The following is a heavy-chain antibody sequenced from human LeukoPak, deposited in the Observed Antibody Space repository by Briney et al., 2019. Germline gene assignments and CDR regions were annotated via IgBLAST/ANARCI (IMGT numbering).Heavy chain of an antibody. J-gene: IGHJ4*02. CDR1: GYTFTSCG. Sequence: ASVKVSCKASGYTFTSCGISWVRQAPGQGLEWMGWISAYNGNTNYAQKLQGRVTMTTDTSTSTAYMELRSLRSDDTVVYYCARDTMADGSDYWGQGTLVTVSS. CDR3: ARDTMADGSDY. D-gene: IGHD3-10*01. V-gene: IGHV1-18*01. CDR2: ISAYNGNT.